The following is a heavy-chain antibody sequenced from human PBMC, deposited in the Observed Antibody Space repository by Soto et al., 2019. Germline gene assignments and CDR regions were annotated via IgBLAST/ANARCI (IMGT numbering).Heavy chain of an antibody. V-gene: IGHV4-4*02. CDR2: SHQIGNT. Sequence: QVQLQESGPGLVKPSGTLSLTCAVSGVSIGSHDWWTWVRQPPGKGLEWIGESHQIGNTNYNSSPESRVTISLDKSKNHFSLQLSSVTVADTAVYYCATRDTGRVYWGQGTLVTVSS. CDR1: GVSIGSHDW. CDR3: ATRDTGRVY. D-gene: IGHD5-18*01. J-gene: IGHJ4*02.